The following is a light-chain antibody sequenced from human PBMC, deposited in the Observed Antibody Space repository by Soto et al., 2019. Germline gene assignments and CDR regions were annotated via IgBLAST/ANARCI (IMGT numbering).Light chain of an antibody. CDR1: QGIGVY. V-gene: IGKV1-27*01. J-gene: IGKJ4*01. CDR3: QKYNRAPLT. CDR2: AAS. Sequence: DIQMTQSPSSLSASLGDRVTITCRASQGIGVYLAWFQQKPGKVPKLLIYAASTLQSGVPARFSGSESGTDFTLPISSLQPEDFATYYCQKYNRAPLTFGGGTKEEIK.